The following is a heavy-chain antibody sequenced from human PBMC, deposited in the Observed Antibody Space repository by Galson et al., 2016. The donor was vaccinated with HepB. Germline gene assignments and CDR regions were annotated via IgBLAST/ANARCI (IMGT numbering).Heavy chain of an antibody. CDR3: ARELEWELGRDDFDI. CDR1: GFSFTSYT. D-gene: IGHD3-10*01. V-gene: IGHV3-21*01. Sequence: SLRLSCAASGFSFTSYTMNWVRQAPGKGLEWVSSISYSSSYIYYADSVKGRFTISRDNAKNSVYLHMSSLRAEDTAVYYCARELEWELGRDDFDIWGQGTMVTVSS. J-gene: IGHJ3*02. CDR2: ISYSSSYI.